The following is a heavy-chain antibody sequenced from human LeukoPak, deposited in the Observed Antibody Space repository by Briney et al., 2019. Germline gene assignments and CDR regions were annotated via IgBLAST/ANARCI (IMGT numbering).Heavy chain of an antibody. D-gene: IGHD6-13*01. CDR1: GGTFSRYA. CDR2: IIPIFGTA. V-gene: IGHV1-69*05. CDR3: ARAGGQQLDGCFDY. Sequence: VASVKVSCKASGGTFSRYAISWVRQAPGQGLECMGGIIPIFGTANYAQKSQGRVTITTDESTTTAYMELSSLRSEDTAVYYCARAGGQQLDGCFDYWGQGTLVTVSS. J-gene: IGHJ4*02.